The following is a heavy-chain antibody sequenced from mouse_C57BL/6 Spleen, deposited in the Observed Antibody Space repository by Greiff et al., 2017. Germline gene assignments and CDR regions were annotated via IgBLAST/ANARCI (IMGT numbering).Heavy chain of an antibody. CDR2: IDPETGGT. V-gene: IGHV1-15*01. Sequence: VQLQQSGAELVRPGASVTLSCKASGYTFTDYEMHWVKQTPVHGLEWIGAIDPETGGTAYNQKFKGKAILTADKSSSTAYMELLSLTSEASAVYYCTISTTVVATGDYFDYWGQGTTLTVSS. D-gene: IGHD1-1*01. CDR1: GYTFTDYE. CDR3: TISTTVVATGDYFDY. J-gene: IGHJ2*01.